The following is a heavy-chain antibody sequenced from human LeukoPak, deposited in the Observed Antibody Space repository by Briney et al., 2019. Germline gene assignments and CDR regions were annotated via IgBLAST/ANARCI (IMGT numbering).Heavy chain of an antibody. V-gene: IGHV3-23*01. CDR2: ISGSGGSA. Sequence: GGSLRLSCAASGFTFSSYAMSWVRQAPGKGLEWVTAISGSGGSAYYADSVKGRFTISRDNSKNTLYLQMNSLRAEDTALYYCAKDRPHYYYGSGSYYAQYDAFDIWGQVTMVTVSS. D-gene: IGHD3-10*01. CDR3: AKDRPHYYYGSGSYYAQYDAFDI. J-gene: IGHJ3*02. CDR1: GFTFSSYA.